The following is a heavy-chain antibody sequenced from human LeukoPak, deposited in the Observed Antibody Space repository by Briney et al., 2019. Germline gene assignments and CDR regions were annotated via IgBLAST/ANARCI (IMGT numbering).Heavy chain of an antibody. J-gene: IGHJ4*02. CDR1: GFTFSSYG. CDR3: IKLGGAPDY. CDR2: TGGSGYTT. D-gene: IGHD1-26*01. Sequence: PGGSLRLSCAVSGFTFSSYGLSWVRQAPGKGLEWVSATGGSGYTTYYADSVRGRFTISRDNSKNTLYLQMNSLRAEDTAIYYCIKLGGAPDYWGQGTLVTVSS. V-gene: IGHV3-23*01.